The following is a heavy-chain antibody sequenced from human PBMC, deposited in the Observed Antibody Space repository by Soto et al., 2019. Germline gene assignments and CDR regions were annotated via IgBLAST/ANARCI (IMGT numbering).Heavy chain of an antibody. D-gene: IGHD2-15*01. CDR2: ISGSGGST. CDR1: GFTFSSYA. CDR3: AKDRSIVVVVAATTNYYGMDV. Sequence: ESGGGLVQPGGSLRLSCAASGFTFSSYAMSWVRQAPGKGLEWVSAISGSGGSTYYADSVKGRFTISRDNSKNTLYLQMNSLRAEDTAVYYCAKDRSIVVVVAATTNYYGMDVWGQGTTVTVSS. V-gene: IGHV3-23*01. J-gene: IGHJ6*02.